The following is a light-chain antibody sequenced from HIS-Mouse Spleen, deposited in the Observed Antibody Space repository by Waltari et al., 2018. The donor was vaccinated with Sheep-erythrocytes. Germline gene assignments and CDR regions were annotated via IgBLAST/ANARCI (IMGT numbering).Light chain of an antibody. CDR1: SRDVGGYNY. CDR3: CSYAGSYTLV. CDR2: DVS. Sequence: QSALTQPRSVSASPGQSVTISCTGTSRDVGGYNYVSWYQQHPGKAPKLMIYDVSKRPSGVPDRFSGSKSGNTASLTISGLQAEDEADYYCCSYAGSYTLVFGGGTKLTVL. V-gene: IGLV2-11*01. J-gene: IGLJ2*01.